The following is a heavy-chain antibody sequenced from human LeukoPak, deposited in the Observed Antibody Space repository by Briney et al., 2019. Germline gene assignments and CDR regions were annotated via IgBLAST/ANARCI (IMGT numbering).Heavy chain of an antibody. J-gene: IGHJ4*02. CDR1: GLTFSSYG. CDR3: AKEVLDYGDSGGDDY. V-gene: IGHV3-30*02. D-gene: IGHD4-17*01. Sequence: GGSLRLSCAASGLTFSSYGMHWVRQAPGKGLEWVAFIRYDGSNKYYADSVKGRFTISRDNSKNTLYLQMNSLRAEDTAVYYCAKEVLDYGDSGGDDYWGQGTLVTVSS. CDR2: IRYDGSNK.